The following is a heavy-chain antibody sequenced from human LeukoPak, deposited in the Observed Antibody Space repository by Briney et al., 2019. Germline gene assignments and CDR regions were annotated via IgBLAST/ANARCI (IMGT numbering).Heavy chain of an antibody. CDR1: GFTFSSYA. V-gene: IGHV3-30-3*01. Sequence: GRSLRLSCAASGFTFSSYAMHRVRRAPGKGLEWVAVISYDGSNKYYADSVKGRFTISRDNSKNTLYLQMNSLRAEDTAVYYCARDFDYWGQGTLVTVSS. CDR2: ISYDGSNK. J-gene: IGHJ4*02. CDR3: ARDFDY.